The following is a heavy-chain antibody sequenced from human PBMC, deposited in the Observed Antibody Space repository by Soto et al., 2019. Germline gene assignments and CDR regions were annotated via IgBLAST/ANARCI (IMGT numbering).Heavy chain of an antibody. CDR1: GYSFTNYL. CDR3: ARGFPYSYGQLLDY. V-gene: IGHV5-51*01. Sequence: PGESLKISCKASGYSFTNYLIAWVRQMPGKGLEWMGIIYPGDSDTRYSPSFQGQVTISADKSISTAYLQWSSLKASDTAMYYCARGFPYSYGQLLDYWGRGTLVTVSS. J-gene: IGHJ4*02. CDR2: IYPGDSDT. D-gene: IGHD5-18*01.